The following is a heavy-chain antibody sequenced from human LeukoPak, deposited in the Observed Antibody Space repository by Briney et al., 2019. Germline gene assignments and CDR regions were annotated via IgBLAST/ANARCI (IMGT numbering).Heavy chain of an antibody. CDR2: ITSSGSTI. V-gene: IGHV3-48*03. J-gene: IGHJ6*02. CDR3: ARDGLGYCSGGSCGWSMDV. D-gene: IGHD2-15*01. CDR1: GFTFSSYE. Sequence: GGSLRLSCAASGFTFSSYEMNCVRQAPGKGLEWVSYITSSGSTIYYADSVKGRFTISRDNAKNSLYLQMNSLRAEDTAVYYCARDGLGYCSGGSCGWSMDVWGQGTTVTVSS.